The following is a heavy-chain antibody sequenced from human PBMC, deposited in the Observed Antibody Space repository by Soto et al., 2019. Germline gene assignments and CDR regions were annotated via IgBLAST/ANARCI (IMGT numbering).Heavy chain of an antibody. CDR3: ARARNWNDVWGAFGI. CDR1: GFTFSGYA. D-gene: IGHD1-1*01. CDR2: VSYDGSNK. V-gene: IGHV3-30-3*01. Sequence: VGSLRLSCAASGFTFSGYAMDWVRQAPGKGLDWVAVVSYDGSNKYYADSVKGRFTISRDNTKNTLYLEMISLRVEDTAVYYCARARNWNDVWGAFGIRGLGTMVTVS. J-gene: IGHJ3*02.